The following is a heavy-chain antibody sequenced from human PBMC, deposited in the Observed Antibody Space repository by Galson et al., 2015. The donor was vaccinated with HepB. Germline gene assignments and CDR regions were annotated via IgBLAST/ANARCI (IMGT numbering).Heavy chain of an antibody. CDR3: AKFFSERYSLAFDS. D-gene: IGHD1-26*01. V-gene: IGHV3-23*01. J-gene: IGHJ4*02. CDR2: ISANTLRT. Sequence: LRLSCAASGFTFSNFAMSWVRQAPGKGLEWVSTISANTLRTFYADSVKGRFTISRDNSKNTLYLQMNSLRAEDTALYYCAKFFSERYSLAFDSWGQGTLVTVSS. CDR1: GFTFSNFA.